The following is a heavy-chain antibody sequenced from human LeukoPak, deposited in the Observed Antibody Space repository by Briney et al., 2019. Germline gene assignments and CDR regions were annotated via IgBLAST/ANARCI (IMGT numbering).Heavy chain of an antibody. CDR1: GYTFTQYG. J-gene: IGHJ4*02. D-gene: IGHD6-19*01. CDR3: ARDISGRHWLINLAY. Sequence: ASVKVSCKASGYTFTQYGVTWVRQSPGQGLEWMGWINTQTANPTYAQDFTGRFVFSLDTSVSTAYLQINSLKADDTAVYYCARDISGRHWLINLAYWGQGTLVTVSS. CDR2: INTQTANP. V-gene: IGHV7-4-1*02.